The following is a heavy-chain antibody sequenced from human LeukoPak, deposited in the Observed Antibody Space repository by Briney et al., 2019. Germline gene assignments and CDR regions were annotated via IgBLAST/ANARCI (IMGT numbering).Heavy chain of an antibody. V-gene: IGHV1-8*01. CDR1: GYTLTNYD. Sequence: ASVKVSCKASGYTLTNYDINWVRQATGRGLEWMGWMSPNSGDTGYAQNFQGRVTLTRDTSISTAYMELSSLKSEDTAVYYCARNYYGSGSFENWGQGTLVTVSS. CDR3: ARNYYGSGSFEN. D-gene: IGHD3-10*01. J-gene: IGHJ4*02. CDR2: MSPNSGDT.